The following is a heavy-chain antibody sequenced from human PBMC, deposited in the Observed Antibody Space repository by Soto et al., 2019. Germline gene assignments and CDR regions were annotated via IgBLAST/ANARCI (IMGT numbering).Heavy chain of an antibody. CDR3: ARDPITMVRGVISGDAFDI. Sequence: QVQLVESGGGVVQPGRSLRLSCAASGFTFSSYAMHWVRQAPGKGLEWVAVISYDGSNKYYADSVKGRFTISRDNSKNTLYLQMNSLRAEDTAVYYCARDPITMVRGVISGDAFDIWGQGTMVTVSS. D-gene: IGHD3-10*01. CDR1: GFTFSSYA. CDR2: ISYDGSNK. V-gene: IGHV3-30-3*01. J-gene: IGHJ3*02.